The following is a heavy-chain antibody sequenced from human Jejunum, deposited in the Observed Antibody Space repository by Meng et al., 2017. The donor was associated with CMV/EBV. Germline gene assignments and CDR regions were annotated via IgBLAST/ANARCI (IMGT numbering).Heavy chain of an antibody. Sequence: GFSFSDYYMHCVLQAPVQGLESVRRIRDIGHSYTPPSSSSVSGSFSISRDDSKNSLYLQMNSLKTEDTAVYYCAKFDTSRLDAFDVWGQGTMVTVSS. V-gene: IGHV3-72*01. CDR2: IRDIGHSYTP. CDR1: GFSFSDYY. CDR3: AKFDTSRLDAFDV. J-gene: IGHJ3*01. D-gene: IGHD2-2*01.